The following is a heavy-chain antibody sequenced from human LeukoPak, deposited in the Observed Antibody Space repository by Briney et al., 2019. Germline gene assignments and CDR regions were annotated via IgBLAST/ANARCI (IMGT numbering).Heavy chain of an antibody. D-gene: IGHD1-1*01. CDR2: INHSGST. J-gene: IGHJ4*02. Sequence: PSETLSLTCAVYGGSFSGYYWSWIRQPPGKGLEWIGEINHSGSTNYNPSLKSRVTISVDTSKNQFSLKLSSVTAADTAVYFCLGQLPADLDAWGQGMLVTVSS. CDR3: LGQLPADLDA. CDR1: GGSFSGYY. V-gene: IGHV4-34*03.